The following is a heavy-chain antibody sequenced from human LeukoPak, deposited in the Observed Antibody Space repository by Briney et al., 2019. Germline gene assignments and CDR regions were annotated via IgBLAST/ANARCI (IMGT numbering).Heavy chain of an antibody. CDR3: ARDRDYYDSSGYWP. Sequence: ASVKVSCKASGYTFTSYGISWVRQAPGQGLEWMGGISAYNGNTNYAQKLQGRGTMTTYTSTSAAYMELRSLRSDDTAVYYCARDRDYYDSSGYWPWGQGTLVIVSS. CDR2: ISAYNGNT. V-gene: IGHV1-18*01. J-gene: IGHJ5*02. D-gene: IGHD3-22*01. CDR1: GYTFTSYG.